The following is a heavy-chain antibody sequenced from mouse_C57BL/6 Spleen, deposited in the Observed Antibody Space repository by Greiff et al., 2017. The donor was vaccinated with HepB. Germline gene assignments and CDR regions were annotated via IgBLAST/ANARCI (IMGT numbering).Heavy chain of an antibody. D-gene: IGHD1-1*01. CDR1: GYTFTSYW. CDR2: IDPSDSET. V-gene: IGHV1-52*01. CDR3: ARSGYYGSSYDYYAMDY. J-gene: IGHJ4*01. Sequence: VQLKQPGAELVRPGSSVKLSCKASGYTFTSYWMHWVKQRPIQGLEWIGNIDPSDSETHYNQKFKDKATLTVDKSSSTAYMQLSSLTSEDSAVYYCARSGYYGSSYDYYAMDYWGQGTSVTVSS.